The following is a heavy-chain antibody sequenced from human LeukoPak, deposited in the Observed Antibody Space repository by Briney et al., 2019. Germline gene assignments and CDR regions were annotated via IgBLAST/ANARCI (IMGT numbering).Heavy chain of an antibody. V-gene: IGHV4-59*01. Sequence: KPSETLSLTCTVSGGSISSYYWSWIRQPPGKGLEWIGYIYYSGSTNYNPSLKSRVTISVDTSKNQFSLKLSSVTAADTAVHYCARETPRDYFDYWGQGTLVTVSS. J-gene: IGHJ4*02. CDR2: IYYSGST. CDR3: ARETPRDYFDY. CDR1: GGSISSYY.